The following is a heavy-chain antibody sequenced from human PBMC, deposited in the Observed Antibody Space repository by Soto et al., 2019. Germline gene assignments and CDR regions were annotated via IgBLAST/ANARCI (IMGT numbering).Heavy chain of an antibody. CDR2: TYYRSKWYN. V-gene: IGHV6-1*01. D-gene: IGHD1-20*01. Sequence: SQTLSLTCAISGDSVSSNSAAWNWIRQSPSRGLEWLGRTYYRSKWYNDYAVSVKSRITINPDTSKNQFSLQLNSVTPEDTAVYYCARDFGRYNWNDSIYYYYYMDVWGKGTTVTVSS. CDR3: ARDFGRYNWNDSIYYYYYMDV. CDR1: GDSVSSNSAA. J-gene: IGHJ6*03.